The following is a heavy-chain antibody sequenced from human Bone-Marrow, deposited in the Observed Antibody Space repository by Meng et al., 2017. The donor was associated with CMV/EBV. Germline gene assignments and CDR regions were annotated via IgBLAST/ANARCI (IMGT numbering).Heavy chain of an antibody. CDR3: ARMGIGHCSSTSDY. Sequence: SGPTLVKPTQTLTLTCTFSGFSLSTSGVGVGWIRQPPGKALEWLALIYWNDDKRYSPSLKSRLTITKDTSKNQVVLTMTNMDPVDTATYCCARMGIGHCSSTSDYWGQGTLVTVSS. V-gene: IGHV2-5*01. D-gene: IGHD2-2*01. CDR2: IYWNDDK. J-gene: IGHJ4*02. CDR1: GFSLSTSGVG.